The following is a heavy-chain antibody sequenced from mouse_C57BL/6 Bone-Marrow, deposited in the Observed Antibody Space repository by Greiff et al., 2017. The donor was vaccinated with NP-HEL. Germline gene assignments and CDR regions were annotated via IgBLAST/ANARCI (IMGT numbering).Heavy chain of an antibody. CDR1: GYTFTSYT. V-gene: IGHV1-4*01. CDR2: INPSSGYT. J-gene: IGHJ2*01. D-gene: IGHD1-1*01. Sequence: VQLQESGAELARPGASVKMSCKASGYTFTSYTMHWVKQRPGQGLEWIGYINPSSGYTKYNQKFKDKATLTADKSSSTAYMQLSSLTSEDSAVYYCHYYGSFFDYWGQGTTLTVSS. CDR3: HYYGSFFDY.